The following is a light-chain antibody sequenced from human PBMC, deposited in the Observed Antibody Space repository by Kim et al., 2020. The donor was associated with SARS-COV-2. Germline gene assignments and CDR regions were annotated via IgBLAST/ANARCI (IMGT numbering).Light chain of an antibody. V-gene: IGLV1-47*01. Sequence: GQRVTIFCYGSTSNIGTNEVHRYQQFPGTAPKVLINRNKQRPSGVPDRFSGFKSGTSASLAISGLRPEDEADYYCAVWDDSLSGRVFGGGTQLTVL. CDR3: AVWDDSLSGRV. CDR2: RNK. J-gene: IGLJ3*02. CDR1: TSNIGTNE.